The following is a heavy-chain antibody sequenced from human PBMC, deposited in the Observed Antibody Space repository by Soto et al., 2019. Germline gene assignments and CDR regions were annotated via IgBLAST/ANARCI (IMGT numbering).Heavy chain of an antibody. CDR2: INHSGST. Sequence: SETLSLTCAVYGGSFSGYYWSWIRQPPGKGLEWIGEINHSGSTNYNPSLKSRVNISVDTSKNQISMKLSSVTAADTAVYYCAREGIAAINFDYWGQGTLVTVSS. CDR3: AREGIAAINFDY. V-gene: IGHV4-34*01. J-gene: IGHJ4*02. D-gene: IGHD6-25*01. CDR1: GGSFSGYY.